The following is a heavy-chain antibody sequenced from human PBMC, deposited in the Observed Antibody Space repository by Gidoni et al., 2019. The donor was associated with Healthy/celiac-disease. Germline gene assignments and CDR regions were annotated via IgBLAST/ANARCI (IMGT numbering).Heavy chain of an antibody. D-gene: IGHD3-22*01. Sequence: QVQLVQSGAEVKKPGSSVKVSCKASGGTFSSYAISWVRQAPGQGLEWMGGIIPIFGTANYAQKFQGRVTITADESTSTAYMELSSLRSEDTAVYYCARDLMIVVARRTGHWFDPWGQGTLVTVSS. CDR1: GGTFSSYA. CDR2: IIPIFGTA. V-gene: IGHV1-69*01. CDR3: ARDLMIVVARRTGHWFDP. J-gene: IGHJ5*02.